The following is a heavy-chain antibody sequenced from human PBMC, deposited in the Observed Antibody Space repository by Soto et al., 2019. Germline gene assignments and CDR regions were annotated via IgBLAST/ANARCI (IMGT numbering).Heavy chain of an antibody. CDR1: GFTFSDAW. CDR3: TTQTLHGYNCVDY. V-gene: IGHV3-15*01. J-gene: IGHJ4*02. D-gene: IGHD5-12*01. CDR2: IKSKTDGGTT. Sequence: GGSLRLSCAASGFTFSDAWMTWVRQAPGRGLEWVGRIKSKTDGGTTDYAAPVKGRFTISRDDSKNTLYLQINSLKTEDTAVYYCTTQTLHGYNCVDYWGQGTLVTVSS.